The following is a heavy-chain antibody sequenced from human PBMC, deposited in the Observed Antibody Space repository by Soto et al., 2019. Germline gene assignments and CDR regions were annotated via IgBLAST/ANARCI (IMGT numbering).Heavy chain of an antibody. CDR3: AKSGSFSSSSLGCFDY. Sequence: VKASSKAPGSPFTGHSINWVTQAPGQGLACMGWINPNSGGTSYAPQFPGRGPMTRDTSISTAYMELSRLSSDDTAVYDCAKSGSFSSSSLGCFDYWGQVTLVAVAS. CDR2: INPNSGGT. J-gene: IGHJ4*02. CDR1: GSPFTGHS. D-gene: IGHD2-15*01. V-gene: IGHV1-2*02.